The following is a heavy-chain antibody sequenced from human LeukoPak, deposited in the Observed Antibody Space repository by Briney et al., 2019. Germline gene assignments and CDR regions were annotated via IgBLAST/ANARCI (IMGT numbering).Heavy chain of an antibody. CDR3: AREGKLELRKNFDY. D-gene: IGHD1-7*01. J-gene: IGHJ4*02. V-gene: IGHV3-74*01. Sequence: GGSLRLSCAASGFTFSNYWMHWVRQAPGKGLVWVSRINTDGSSTSYVDSVKGRFTISRDNAKNSLYLQMNSLRAEDTAVYYCAREGKLELRKNFDYWGQGTLVTVSS. CDR1: GFTFSNYW. CDR2: INTDGSST.